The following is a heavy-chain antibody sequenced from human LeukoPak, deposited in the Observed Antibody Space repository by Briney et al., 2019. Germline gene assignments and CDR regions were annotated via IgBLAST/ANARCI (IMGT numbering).Heavy chain of an antibody. CDR1: GGSFSGYY. J-gene: IGHJ5*02. D-gene: IGHD3-10*01. V-gene: IGHV4-34*01. CDR2: INHSGST. CDR3: ARDGVKNMVRGAFSWFDP. Sequence: SETLSLTCAVYGGSFSGYYWSWIRQPPGKGLEWIGEINHSGSTNYNPSLKSRVTISVDTSKNQFSLKLSSVTAADTAVYYCARDGVKNMVRGAFSWFDPWGQGTLVTVSS.